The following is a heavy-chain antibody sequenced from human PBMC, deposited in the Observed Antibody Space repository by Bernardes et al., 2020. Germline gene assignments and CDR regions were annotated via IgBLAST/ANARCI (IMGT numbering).Heavy chain of an antibody. CDR2: ISSNGGST. D-gene: IGHD3-10*01. Sequence: GGSLRLSCAASGFTFSSYAMHWVRQAPGKGLEYVSAISSNGGSTYYADSVKGRFTISRDNSKNTLYLQMGSLRAEDMAVYYCARDSRTYYYGSGSYLDYWGQGTLVTVSS. J-gene: IGHJ4*02. V-gene: IGHV3-64*02. CDR3: ARDSRTYYYGSGSYLDY. CDR1: GFTFSSYA.